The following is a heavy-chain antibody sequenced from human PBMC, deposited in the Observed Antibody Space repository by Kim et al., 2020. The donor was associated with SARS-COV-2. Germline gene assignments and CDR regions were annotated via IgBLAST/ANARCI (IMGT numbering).Heavy chain of an antibody. J-gene: IGHJ4*02. CDR3: ARGLGRADSQEPIVVVTDEYYFDY. D-gene: IGHD2-21*02. Sequence: GGSLRLSCAASGFTFSSYWMSWVRQAPGKGLEWVANIKQDGSEKYYVDSVKGRFTISRDNAKNSLYLQMNSLRAEDTAVYYCARGLGRADSQEPIVVVTDEYYFDYWGQGALVTVSS. V-gene: IGHV3-7*01. CDR2: IKQDGSEK. CDR1: GFTFSSYW.